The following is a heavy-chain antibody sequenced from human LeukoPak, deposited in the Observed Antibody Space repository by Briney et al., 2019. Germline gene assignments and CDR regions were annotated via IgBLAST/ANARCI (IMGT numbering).Heavy chain of an antibody. J-gene: IGHJ4*02. Sequence: GGSLRLSCAASGFTFSSHSMNWVRQAPGKGLEWVSSISSGSSYIYYADSVKGRFTISRDNAKNSLYLQMNSLRAEDTAVYYCARYCSGGSCYGDDYWGQGTLVTVSS. V-gene: IGHV3-21*01. CDR2: ISSGSSYI. D-gene: IGHD2-15*01. CDR1: GFTFSSHS. CDR3: ARYCSGGSCYGDDY.